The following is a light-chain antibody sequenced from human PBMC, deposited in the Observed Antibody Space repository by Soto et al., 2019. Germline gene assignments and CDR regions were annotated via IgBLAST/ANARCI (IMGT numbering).Light chain of an antibody. Sequence: EIVLTQSPGTLSLSPGERATLSCRASQTPSNSVLAWYQHKPGQAPRLLIYGSSTRATGIPDRFSGSASGTDFTLTISRLEPEDFAVYYCHRYGRSAPLPFGGGTKVENK. CDR3: HRYGRSAPLP. J-gene: IGKJ4*01. CDR2: GSS. V-gene: IGKV3-20*01. CDR1: QTPSNSV.